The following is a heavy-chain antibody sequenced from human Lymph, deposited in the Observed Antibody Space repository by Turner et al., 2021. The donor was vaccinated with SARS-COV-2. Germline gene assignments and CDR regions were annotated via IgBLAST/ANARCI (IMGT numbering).Heavy chain of an antibody. Sequence: QVQLVQSGAEVKKPGASVKVSCKVSVYTLTELSMHWVRQAPGKGLEWRGGFEPEDGEIIYAQKFQGRVTMTEDTSTDTAYMELSSLRSEDTAVYYCATVLCTGSSCYYYGMDVWGQGTTVTVSS. D-gene: IGHD2-15*01. CDR1: VYTLTELS. V-gene: IGHV1-24*01. J-gene: IGHJ6*02. CDR2: FEPEDGEI. CDR3: ATVLCTGSSCYYYGMDV.